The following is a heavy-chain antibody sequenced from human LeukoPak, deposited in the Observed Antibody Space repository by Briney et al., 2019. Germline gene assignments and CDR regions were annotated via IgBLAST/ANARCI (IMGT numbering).Heavy chain of an antibody. Sequence: GGSLRLSCAASGFTFSSYSMNWVRQAPGKGLEWVSSISSSSSYIYYADSVKGRFTISRDNAENSLYLQMNSLRAEDTAVYYCARDSSGAMVRGVIMEADYWGQGTLVTVSS. CDR1: GFTFSSYS. CDR3: ARDSSGAMVRGVIMEADY. V-gene: IGHV3-21*01. D-gene: IGHD3-10*01. CDR2: ISSSSSYI. J-gene: IGHJ4*02.